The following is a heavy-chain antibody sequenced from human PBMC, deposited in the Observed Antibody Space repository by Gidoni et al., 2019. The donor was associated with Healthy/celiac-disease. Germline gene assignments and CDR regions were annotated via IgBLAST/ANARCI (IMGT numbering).Heavy chain of an antibody. CDR2: INHSGST. J-gene: IGHJ5*02. CDR1: GGSFSGYY. D-gene: IGHD2-2*02. Sequence: QVQLQQWGAGLLKPSETLSLTCAVYGGSFSGYYWSWIRQPPGKGLEWIGEINHSGSTNYNPSLKSRVTISVETSKNQFSLKLSAVTAADTAVYYCARARRSYRFDPWGQGTLVTVSS. V-gene: IGHV4-34*01. CDR3: ARARRSYRFDP.